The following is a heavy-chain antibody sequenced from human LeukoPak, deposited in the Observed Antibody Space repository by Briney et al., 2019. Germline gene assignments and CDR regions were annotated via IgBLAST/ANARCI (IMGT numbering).Heavy chain of an antibody. D-gene: IGHD1-20*01. Sequence: GGSLRLSCAASGFSFSSYAMSWVRQAPGKGLEWVSTVSGSGGSTYYADSVKGRFTISRDNSKNTLYLQMNCLRAEDTAVYYCAKDNRGDNWNDLAIDYWGQGTLVTVSS. CDR1: GFSFSSYA. CDR2: VSGSGGST. J-gene: IGHJ4*02. CDR3: AKDNRGDNWNDLAIDY. V-gene: IGHV3-23*01.